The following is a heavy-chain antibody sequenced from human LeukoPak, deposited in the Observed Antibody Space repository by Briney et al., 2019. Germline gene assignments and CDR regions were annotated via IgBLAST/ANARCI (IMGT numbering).Heavy chain of an antibody. CDR3: ARVVGVVVVPVYYYMDV. CDR1: GYSISSGYY. J-gene: IGHJ6*03. CDR2: IYHSGST. D-gene: IGHD2-2*01. Sequence: ETLSLTCTASGYSISSGYYWGWIRQPPGKGLEWIGSIYHSGSTYYNPSLKSRVTISVDTSKNQFSLKLSSVTAADTAVYYCARVVGVVVVPVYYYMDVWGKGTTDTVSS. V-gene: IGHV4-38-2*02.